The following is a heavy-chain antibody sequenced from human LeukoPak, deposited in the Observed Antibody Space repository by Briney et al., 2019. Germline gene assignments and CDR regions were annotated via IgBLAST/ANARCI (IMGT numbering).Heavy chain of an antibody. Sequence: NPGGSLRLSCAASGFTFSNAWMSWVRQAQGKGLEWVGRIKSKTDGGTTDYAAPVKGRFTISRDDSKNTLSLQMNSLKTEDTAVYYCTTDGNGVGATTWGQGTLVTVSS. CDR2: IKSKTDGGTT. CDR3: TTDGNGVGATT. D-gene: IGHD1-26*01. CDR1: GFTFSNAW. V-gene: IGHV3-15*01. J-gene: IGHJ4*02.